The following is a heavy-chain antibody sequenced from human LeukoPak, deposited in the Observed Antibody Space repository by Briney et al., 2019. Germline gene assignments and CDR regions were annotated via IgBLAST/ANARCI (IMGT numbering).Heavy chain of an antibody. CDR1: GGSISSYY. Sequence: SETLSLTCTVSGGSISSYYWSWIRQPPGKGLEWIGYIYYSGSTNYNPSLKSRFTISVDTSKNQFSLKLSSVTAADTAVYYCARVGHYDYVWGSYRYTTGPIDYWGQGTLVTVSS. V-gene: IGHV4-59*01. CDR3: ARVGHYDYVWGSYRYTTGPIDY. J-gene: IGHJ4*02. CDR2: IYYSGST. D-gene: IGHD3-16*02.